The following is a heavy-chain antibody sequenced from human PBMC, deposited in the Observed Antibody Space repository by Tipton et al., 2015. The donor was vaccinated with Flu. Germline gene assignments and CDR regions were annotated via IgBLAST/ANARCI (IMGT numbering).Heavy chain of an antibody. CDR3: AKCGIWLQLDYFDS. CDR2: MSGGSGRT. CDR1: GFTFSNYA. J-gene: IGHJ4*02. Sequence: SLRLSCAASGFTFSNYAMIWVRQAPGKGLEWVSAMSGGSGRTFYSDSVKGRFTISRDNSKNTLYLQMDSLRAEDTAVYYCAKCGIWLQLDYFDSWGQGTLVSVSS. V-gene: IGHV3-23*01. D-gene: IGHD5-24*01.